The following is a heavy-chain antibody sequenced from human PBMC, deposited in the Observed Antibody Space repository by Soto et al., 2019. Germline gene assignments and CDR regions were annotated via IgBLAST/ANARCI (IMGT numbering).Heavy chain of an antibody. J-gene: IGHJ6*02. CDR3: ARVTGEAEAGMDV. D-gene: IGHD7-27*01. CDR1: GGSISSSNW. Sequence: KTSETLSLTCAVSGGSISSSNWWSWVRQPPGKGLEWIGEIYHSGSTNYNPSLKSRVTISVDKSKNQFSLKLSSVTAADTAVYYCARVTGEAEAGMDVWGQGTTVTVSS. CDR2: IYHSGST. V-gene: IGHV4-4*02.